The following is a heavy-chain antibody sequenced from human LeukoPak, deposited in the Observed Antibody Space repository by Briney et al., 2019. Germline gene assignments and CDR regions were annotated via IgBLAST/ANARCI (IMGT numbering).Heavy chain of an antibody. CDR1: GFTVSSKY. CDR2: MSGSSDI. D-gene: IGHD4/OR15-4a*01. J-gene: IGHJ5*02. Sequence: GGSLRLSCVVSGFTVSSKYMSWVRQAPGKGLEWISSMSGSSDIYYADSVRGRFTISRDNAKNSLFLQMNSLRADDTAVYYCVRIPNSANFPNWFDPWGQGTLVTVSS. CDR3: VRIPNSANFPNWFDP. V-gene: IGHV3-69-1*01.